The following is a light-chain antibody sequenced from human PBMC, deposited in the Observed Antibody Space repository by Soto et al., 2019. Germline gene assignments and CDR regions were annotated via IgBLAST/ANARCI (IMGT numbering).Light chain of an antibody. J-gene: IGKJ4*01. V-gene: IGKV3-20*01. CDR3: QQYGSSPRLT. CDR1: QSVSSSY. Sequence: EIVLTQSPGTLYLSPGERATLSCRASQSVSSSYLAWYQQKPGQARRLLIYGASSRATGIPDRFSGSGSGTDFTLTISRLEPEDFAVYYCQQYGSSPRLTFGGGTRWISN. CDR2: GAS.